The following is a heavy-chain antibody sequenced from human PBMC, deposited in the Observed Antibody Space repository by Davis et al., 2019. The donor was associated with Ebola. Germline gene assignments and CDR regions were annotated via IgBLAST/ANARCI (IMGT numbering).Heavy chain of an antibody. CDR2: IYNSGST. J-gene: IGHJ4*02. CDR3: AREGFDY. V-gene: IGHV4-61*03. CDR1: GHSVSSASYY. Sequence: SETLSLTCTVSGHSVSSASYYCSWIRQPPGKGLEWIRHIYNSGSTSYNPSLKSRVTISVDTSKNHFSLRLSSVTAADTAVYYCAREGFDYWGQGTLVTVSA.